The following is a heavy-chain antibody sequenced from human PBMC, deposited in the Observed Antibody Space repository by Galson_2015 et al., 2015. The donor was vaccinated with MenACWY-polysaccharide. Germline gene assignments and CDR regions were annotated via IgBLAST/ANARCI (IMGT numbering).Heavy chain of an antibody. Sequence: SLRLSCAASGFTFSTYAMSWVRQAPGTGLEWVSSIGGSGTTYYADSVKGRFTISRDNSKNMVYLQMNSLRAEDTAIYYCAKANSGGICTSGWACWFDPWGQGSLVIVSS. J-gene: IGHJ5*02. CDR1: GFTFSTYA. CDR3: AKANSGGICTSGWACWFDP. D-gene: IGHD2-15*01. V-gene: IGHV3-23*01. CDR2: IGGSGTT.